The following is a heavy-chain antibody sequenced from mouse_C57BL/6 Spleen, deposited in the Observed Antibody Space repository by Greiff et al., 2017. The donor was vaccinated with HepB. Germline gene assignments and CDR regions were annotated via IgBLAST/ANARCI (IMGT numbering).Heavy chain of an antibody. J-gene: IGHJ4*01. V-gene: IGHV7-3*01. D-gene: IGHD2-5*01. CDR1: GFTFTDYY. Sequence: EVKLMESGGGLVQPGGSLSLSCAASGFTFTDYYMSWVRQPPGKALEWLGFIRNKANGYTTEYSASVKGRFTISRDNSQSILYLQMNALRAEDSATYYCASSNPYYAMDYWGQGTSVTVSS. CDR2: IRNKANGYTT. CDR3: ASSNPYYAMDY.